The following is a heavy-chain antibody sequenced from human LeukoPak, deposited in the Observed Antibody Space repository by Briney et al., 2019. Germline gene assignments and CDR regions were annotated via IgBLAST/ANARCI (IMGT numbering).Heavy chain of an antibody. V-gene: IGHV3-30*18. CDR2: ISYDGSNK. CDR1: GFTFSSYG. Sequence: GRSLRLSCAASGFTFSSYGMHWVRQAPGKGLEWVAVISYDGSNKYYADSVKGRFTISRDNSKNTLYLQMNSLRAEDTAAYYCAKDMGYFDYWGQGTLVTVSS. D-gene: IGHD3-10*01. J-gene: IGHJ4*02. CDR3: AKDMGYFDY.